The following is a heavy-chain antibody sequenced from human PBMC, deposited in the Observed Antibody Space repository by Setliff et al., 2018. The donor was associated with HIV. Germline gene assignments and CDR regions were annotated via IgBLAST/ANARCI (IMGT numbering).Heavy chain of an antibody. CDR3: ARTRAPYFFDF. CDR1: GGSISEYY. Sequence: SETLSLTCTVSGGSISEYYWSWIRQSPRTRLEWIGYVSSIGNTNYNPSLKSRVTISVDTSKNQFSLQLNSATAADTAVYFCARTRAPYFFDFWGQGAQVTVSS. V-gene: IGHV4-4*08. D-gene: IGHD1-26*01. J-gene: IGHJ4*02. CDR2: VSSIGNT.